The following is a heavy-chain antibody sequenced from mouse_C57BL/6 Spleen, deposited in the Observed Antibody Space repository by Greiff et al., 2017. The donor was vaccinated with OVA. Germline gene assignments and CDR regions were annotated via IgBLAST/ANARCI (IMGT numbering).Heavy chain of an antibody. V-gene: IGHV1-5*01. J-gene: IGHJ3*01. CDR1: GYTFTSYW. Sequence: VQLQQSGPVLARPGASVKMSCKTSGYTFTSYWMHWVKQRPGQGLEWIGAIYPGNSDTSYNQKFKGKAKLTAVTSASTAYMELSSLTNEDSAVYYCTTVVATKAWFAYWGQGTLVTVSA. CDR2: IYPGNSDT. D-gene: IGHD1-1*01. CDR3: TTVVATKAWFAY.